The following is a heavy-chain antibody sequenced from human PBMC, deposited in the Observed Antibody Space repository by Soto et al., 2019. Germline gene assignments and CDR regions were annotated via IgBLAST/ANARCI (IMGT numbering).Heavy chain of an antibody. CDR2: IYYSGST. Sequence: QVQLQESGPGLVKPSDTLSLTCAVSGFSISSGNWWGWIRQPPGKGLEWIGYIYYSGSTYYNPSLKSRVTISVDTSRNQFSLELSSVNPVDTAVYYCARFATSGGHSDYWGQGTLLSVSS. CDR1: GFSISSGNW. CDR3: ARFATSGGHSDY. J-gene: IGHJ4*02. V-gene: IGHV4-28*01. D-gene: IGHD5-12*01.